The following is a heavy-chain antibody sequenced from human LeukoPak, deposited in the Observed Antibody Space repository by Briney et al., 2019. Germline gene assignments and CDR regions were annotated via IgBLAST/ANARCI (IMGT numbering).Heavy chain of an antibody. D-gene: IGHD5-12*01. V-gene: IGHV1-8*01. CDR1: GYTFTSYD. Sequence: ASVKVSCKASGYTFTSYDINWVRQATGQGLEWMGWMNPNSGNTGYAQKFQGRVTTTRNTSISTAYMELSSLRSEDTAVYYCARVVPSGYDSYDYWGQGTLVTVSS. CDR3: ARVVPSGYDSYDY. CDR2: MNPNSGNT. J-gene: IGHJ4*02.